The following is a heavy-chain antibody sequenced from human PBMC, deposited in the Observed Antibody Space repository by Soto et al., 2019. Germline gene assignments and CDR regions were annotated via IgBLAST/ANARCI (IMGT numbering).Heavy chain of an antibody. J-gene: IGHJ4*02. CDR2: INHSGRT. D-gene: IGHD3-9*01. V-gene: IGHV4-34*01. Sequence: LSLTCAVYDGSFSTYYWSWIRHPPGKGLEWIGEINHSGRTNYKSSLKSRVTISVDTSKNQFSLKLSSVTAADTAVYYCAGAARYYDILTGYSRSSFLDYWGRGTLVTVSS. CDR3: AGAARYYDILTGYSRSSFLDY. CDR1: DGSFSTYY.